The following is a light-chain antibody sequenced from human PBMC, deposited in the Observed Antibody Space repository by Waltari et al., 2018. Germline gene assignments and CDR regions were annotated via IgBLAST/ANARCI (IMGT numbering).Light chain of an antibody. J-gene: IGLJ2*01. CDR2: GVS. CDR3: CSRAGSSVV. V-gene: IGLV2-11*01. Sequence: QSALTQPRSVSGSPGQSVTISCTGTSGDVGDYNYVSWYQEQPGKAPRLPVYGVSARPSGVPDGFSASKSGNAASLTISGLQAEDEGSYHCCSRAGSSVVFGGGTKLTVL. CDR1: SGDVGDYNY.